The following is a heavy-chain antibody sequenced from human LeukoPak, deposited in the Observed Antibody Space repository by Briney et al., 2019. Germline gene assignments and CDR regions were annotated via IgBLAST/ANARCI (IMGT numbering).Heavy chain of an antibody. D-gene: IGHD4-17*01. CDR1: GFTLSTYN. V-gene: IGHV3-48*01. CDR2: ISSTSTTK. CDR3: AKDVTVTPAAYYYYYMDV. Sequence: GGSLRLSCAASGFTLSTYNMNWVRQPPGKGLEWVSYISSTSTTKYYADSVKGRFTISRDNAKNSLYLQMNSLRAEDTAVYYCAKDVTVTPAAYYYYYMDVWGKGTTVTVSS. J-gene: IGHJ6*03.